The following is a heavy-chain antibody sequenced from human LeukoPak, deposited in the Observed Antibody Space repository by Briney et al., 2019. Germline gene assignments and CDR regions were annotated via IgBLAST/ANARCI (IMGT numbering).Heavy chain of an antibody. Sequence: GGSLRLSCSVSGFTFSNYSMNWVRQAPGKGLEWVSFIGSSSSYIYYADSVKGRFTISRDNSKTTLYLQMNSLRADDTAVYYCAKGGPTGGNYFDFWGQGTLVTVSS. V-gene: IGHV3-21*04. CDR3: AKGGPTGGNYFDF. CDR1: GFTFSNYS. D-gene: IGHD7-27*01. CDR2: IGSSSSYI. J-gene: IGHJ4*02.